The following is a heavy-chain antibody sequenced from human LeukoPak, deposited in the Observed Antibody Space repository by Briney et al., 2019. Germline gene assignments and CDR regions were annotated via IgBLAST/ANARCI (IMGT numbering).Heavy chain of an antibody. CDR2: ISYDGGNI. CDR3: AKDVFYGDSPPTPLGY. J-gene: IGHJ4*02. CDR1: GFIFSSYG. D-gene: IGHD4-17*01. V-gene: IGHV3-30*18. Sequence: PGGSLRLSCAASGFIFSSYGMHWVRQAPGKGLEWVAVISYDGGNISYTDSVKGRFTISRDNSKNTLYLQMNSLRAEDTAVYYCAKDVFYGDSPPTPLGYWGQGTLVTVSS.